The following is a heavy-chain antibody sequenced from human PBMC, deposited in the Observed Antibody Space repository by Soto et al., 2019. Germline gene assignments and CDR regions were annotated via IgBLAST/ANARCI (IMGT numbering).Heavy chain of an antibody. CDR2: IIPIFGTA. J-gene: IGHJ4*02. CDR3: GGGYSYGYPPDY. D-gene: IGHD5-18*01. V-gene: IGHV1-69*06. Sequence: QVQMVQSGAEVKKPGSSVKVSCKASGGTFSSYAISWVRQAPGQGLEWMGGIIPIFGTATYAQKFQGRVTITADKSTSTAYRELSSLRSEDTAVYYCGGGYSYGYPPDYWGQGTLVTVSS. CDR1: GGTFSSYA.